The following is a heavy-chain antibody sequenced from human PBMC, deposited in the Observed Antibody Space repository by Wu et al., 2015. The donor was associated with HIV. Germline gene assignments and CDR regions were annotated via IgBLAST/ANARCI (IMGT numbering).Heavy chain of an antibody. CDR3: ARENKWLEGWFDP. J-gene: IGHJ5*02. CDR1: GYTFSGYY. V-gene: IGHV1-2*02. Sequence: QVQLVQSGADVKKPGASVKVSCKASGYTFSGYYMHWVRQAPGQGLEWMGWINPNSGGTNYAQKFQGRVTMTRDTSISTAYMELSRLRSDDTAMYYCARENKWLEGWFDPGAREPWSPSPQ. CDR2: INPNSGGT. D-gene: IGHD6-19*01.